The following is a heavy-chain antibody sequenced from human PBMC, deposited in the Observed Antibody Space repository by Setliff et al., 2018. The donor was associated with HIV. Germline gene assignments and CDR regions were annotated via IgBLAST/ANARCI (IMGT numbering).Heavy chain of an antibody. J-gene: IGHJ6*02. CDR2: FYTSGTT. V-gene: IGHV4-61*09. D-gene: IGHD2-2*01. CDR3: GTAMYYYYGLDV. CDR1: GGSLSSGSHY. Sequence: TLSLTCSVSGGSLSSGSHYCTWLRQAAGKGLEWIGHFYTSGTTNYNPSLESRVTISVDTSKNQFSLKLSSVTAADAAVYYCGTAMYYYYGLDVWGQGIRVTVSS.